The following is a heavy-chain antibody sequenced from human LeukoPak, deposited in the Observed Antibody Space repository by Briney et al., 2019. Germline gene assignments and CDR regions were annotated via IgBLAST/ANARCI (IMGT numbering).Heavy chain of an antibody. J-gene: IGHJ5*02. CDR3: TRELYSDVYPNWFDP. V-gene: IGHV3-49*04. CDR2: IRSKHRGGST. Sequence: GGSLRLSCTASGFTIGDYAMSWVRQAQGKGLEWVGFIRSKHRGGSTSYATSLRGRVTISRDDSNNVAYLQMNSLRTDDTALYYCTRELYSDVYPNWFDPWGQGTLVTVSS. D-gene: IGHD1-26*01. CDR1: GFTIGDYA.